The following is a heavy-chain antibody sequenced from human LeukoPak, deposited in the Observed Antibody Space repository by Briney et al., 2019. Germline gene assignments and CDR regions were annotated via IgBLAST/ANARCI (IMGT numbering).Heavy chain of an antibody. CDR3: VRDGDAEVELDY. CDR1: GFSFGDYA. J-gene: IGHJ4*02. V-gene: IGHV3-74*01. Sequence: GRSLRLSCTTSGFSFGDYAMSWFRQAPGKGLEWVSRISSDGSSTTNADSVKGRFTISRDNAKNTLYLQMNSLRGEDTAVYYCVRDGDAEVELDYWGQGTLVTVSS. D-gene: IGHD1-1*01. CDR2: ISSDGSST.